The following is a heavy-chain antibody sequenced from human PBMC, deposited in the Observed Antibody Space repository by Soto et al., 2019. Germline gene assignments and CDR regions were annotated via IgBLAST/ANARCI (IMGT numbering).Heavy chain of an antibody. CDR2: IYWNDDI. V-gene: IGHV2-5*01. Sequence: QITLRESGPTLVKPTQTLSLTYTFSGFSLSTGGAGVGWIRQPPGKALEWLALIYWNDDIRYSPSLKSRLTITKDTSKNQVVLTMTNLDPVDTATYYCAHRGYGDYPRDNWFDPWGQGTLVTVSS. CDR3: AHRGYGDYPRDNWFDP. D-gene: IGHD4-17*01. CDR1: GFSLSTGGAG. J-gene: IGHJ5*02.